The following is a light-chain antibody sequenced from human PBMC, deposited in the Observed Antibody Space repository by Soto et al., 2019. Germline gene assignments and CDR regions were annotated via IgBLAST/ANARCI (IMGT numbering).Light chain of an antibody. Sequence: DIQMTQSPPSVSASVEDRVTITCQASQDIRHFLNWYQQKPGEAPNLLIYDASTLQAGVPSRFTGSGSGTIFTFTITRLQPEDVATYYCQQYDVIPVFGPGTKVQLK. J-gene: IGKJ3*01. V-gene: IGKV1-33*01. CDR1: QDIRHF. CDR2: DAS. CDR3: QQYDVIPV.